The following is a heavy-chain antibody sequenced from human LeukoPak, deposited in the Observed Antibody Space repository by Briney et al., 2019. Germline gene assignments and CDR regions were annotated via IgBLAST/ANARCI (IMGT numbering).Heavy chain of an antibody. J-gene: IGHJ6*03. Sequence: GASVKVSCKASGYTFTGYYMHWVRQAPGQGLEWMAWINPNTGDTNSAQKFQGRVTMTRDTSISTAYMELSRLRSDDTAVYYCARDGDGGNSGGNYYYYYYMDVWGKGTTVTISS. D-gene: IGHD4-23*01. V-gene: IGHV1-2*02. CDR2: INPNTGDT. CDR3: ARDGDGGNSGGNYYYYYYMDV. CDR1: GYTFTGYY.